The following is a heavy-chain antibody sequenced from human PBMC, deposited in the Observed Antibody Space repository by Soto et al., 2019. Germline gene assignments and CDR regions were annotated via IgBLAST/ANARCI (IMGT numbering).Heavy chain of an antibody. CDR3: AHIVVAGLGYYFDY. CDR1: GFSLSSTRMA. CDR2: IYWDDDK. J-gene: IGHJ4*02. V-gene: IGHV2-5*02. Sequence: QITLKESGPTLVKPTQTLTLTCTFSGFSLSSTRMAVGWIRQHPGKALEWLALIYWDDDKRYSPFLKSRLTITKDNSKNQVVLTMSNMDPVDTARYYCAHIVVAGLGYYFDYWGQGTLVTVSS. D-gene: IGHD6-19*01.